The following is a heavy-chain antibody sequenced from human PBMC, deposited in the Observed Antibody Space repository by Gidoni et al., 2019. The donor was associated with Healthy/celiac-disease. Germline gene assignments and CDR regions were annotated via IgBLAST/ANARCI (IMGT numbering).Heavy chain of an antibody. CDR2: IYSGGST. J-gene: IGHJ3*02. V-gene: IGHV3-53*01. CDR1: GFTVSSHY. CDR3: ASCFPYTVTTALGAFDI. Sequence: EVQLVESGGGLIQPGGSLRLSCAASGFTVSSHYMSWVRQAPGKGLEWVSVIYSGGSTYYADSVKGRFTISRDNSKNTLYLQMNSLRAEDTAVYYCASCFPYTVTTALGAFDIWGQGTMVTVSS. D-gene: IGHD4-17*01.